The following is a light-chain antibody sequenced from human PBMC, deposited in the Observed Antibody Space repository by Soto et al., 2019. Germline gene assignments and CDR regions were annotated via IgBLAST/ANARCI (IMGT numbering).Light chain of an antibody. CDR3: SSYTSSSAVV. Sequence: QSVLTQPASVSGSPGQSITISCTGTSSDLGGYNNVSWYQQYPGKAPKLMIYDVSNRPSGVSNRFSGSKSGNTASLTICGLQAEDEADYYCSSYTSSSAVVFGGGTKLTVL. CDR1: SSDLGGYNN. V-gene: IGLV2-14*01. CDR2: DVS. J-gene: IGLJ3*02.